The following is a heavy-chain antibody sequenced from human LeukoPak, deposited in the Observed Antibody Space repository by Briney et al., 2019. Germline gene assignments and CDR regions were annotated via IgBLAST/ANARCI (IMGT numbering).Heavy chain of an antibody. J-gene: IGHJ4*02. V-gene: IGHV4-61*02. CDR2: IYTSGST. Sequence: SETLSLTCTVSGGSISSGSYYWSWIRQPAGKGLEWIGRIYTSGSTNYNPSLKSRVTISVDTSKNQFSLKLSSVTAADTAVYYCARDAFFGHYFDYWGQGTLVTVSS. CDR1: GGSISSGSYY. CDR3: ARDAFFGHYFDY. D-gene: IGHD3-3*01.